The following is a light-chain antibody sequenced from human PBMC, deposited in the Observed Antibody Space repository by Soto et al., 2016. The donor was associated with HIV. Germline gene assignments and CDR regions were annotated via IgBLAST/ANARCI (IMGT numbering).Light chain of an antibody. CDR2: DDS. J-gene: IGLJ3*02. CDR1: NVGSKS. CDR3: QVWETSDLPNWV. Sequence: SYELTQPPSLSVAPRQTARITCGGNNVGSKSVQWYQQRPGQAPVLVIYDDSDRPSGIPERFSGSNSGNTATLTISRAEAGDEADYYCQVWETSDLPNWVFGGGTKLTIL. V-gene: IGLV3-21*01.